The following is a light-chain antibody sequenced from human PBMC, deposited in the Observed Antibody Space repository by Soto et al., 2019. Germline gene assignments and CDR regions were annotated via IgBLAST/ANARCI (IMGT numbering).Light chain of an antibody. V-gene: IGKV1-39*01. CDR3: QQSFSTTWT. Sequence: DIQMTQSPSSLSASVGDRVNITCRASQSIISYLNWYQQKPGKAPKLLIYAASSLQSGVPSRFSGAGSGTDFTLTISSLQPEDFATYYCQQSFSTTWTVGHGTKVELK. CDR1: QSIISY. CDR2: AAS. J-gene: IGKJ1*01.